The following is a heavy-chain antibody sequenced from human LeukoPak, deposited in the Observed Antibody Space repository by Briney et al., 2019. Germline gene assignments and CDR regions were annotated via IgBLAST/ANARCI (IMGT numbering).Heavy chain of an antibody. D-gene: IGHD3-10*01. V-gene: IGHV3-15*01. CDR3: TTGPITMVRGVVLLYFQH. CDR1: GFTFSNAW. CDR2: IKSKTDGGTT. Sequence: PGGSLRLSCAASGFTFSNAWMSWVRQAPGKGLEWVGRIKSKTDGGTTDYAAPVKGRFTISRDDSKNTLYLQMNSLKTEDTAVYYCTTGPITMVRGVVLLYFQHWGQGTLVTVSS. J-gene: IGHJ1*01.